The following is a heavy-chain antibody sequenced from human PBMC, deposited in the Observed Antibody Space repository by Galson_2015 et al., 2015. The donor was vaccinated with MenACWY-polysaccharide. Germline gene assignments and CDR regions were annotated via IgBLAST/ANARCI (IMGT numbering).Heavy chain of an antibody. V-gene: IGHV6-1*01. J-gene: IGHJ4*02. Sequence: CAISGDSVSSNSASWNWIRQSPSGGLEWLGRTYYRSKWYYDYALSVKSRITLNPDTSKNQVSLQLNSMTPEDTAVYYCARAPDFFTRGSDYWGLGTLVTVSS. CDR1: GDSVSSNSAS. CDR3: ARAPDFFTRGSDY. D-gene: IGHD2-2*01. CDR2: TYYRSKWYY.